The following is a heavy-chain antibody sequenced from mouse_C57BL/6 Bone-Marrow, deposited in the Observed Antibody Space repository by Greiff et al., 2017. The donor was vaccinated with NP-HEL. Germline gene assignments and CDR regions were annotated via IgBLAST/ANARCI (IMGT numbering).Heavy chain of an antibody. V-gene: IGHV2-6-1*01. CDR2: IWSDGST. J-gene: IGHJ1*03. Sequence: VQVVESGPGLVAPSQSLSITCTVSGFSLTSYGVHWVRQPPGKGLEWLVVIWSDGSTTFNSAHKSRLSISKDNSKSQVFLKMNSLQTDDTAMYYCARHSDYDEYFDVWGTGTTVTVSS. CDR3: ARHSDYDEYFDV. D-gene: IGHD2-4*01. CDR1: GFSLTSYG.